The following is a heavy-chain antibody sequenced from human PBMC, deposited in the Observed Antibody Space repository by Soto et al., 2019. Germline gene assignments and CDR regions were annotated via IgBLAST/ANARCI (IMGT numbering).Heavy chain of an antibody. CDR2: INPNSGGT. CDR3: ARVSKYYYYGMDV. CDR1: GYTFTGYY. V-gene: IGHV1-2*02. Sequence: GASVKVSCKASGYTFTGYYMHWVRQAPGQGLEWMGWINPNSGGTNYAQKFQGRVTMTRDTSISTAYMELSRLRSEDTAVYYCARVSKYYYYGMDVWGQGTTVTSP. J-gene: IGHJ6*02.